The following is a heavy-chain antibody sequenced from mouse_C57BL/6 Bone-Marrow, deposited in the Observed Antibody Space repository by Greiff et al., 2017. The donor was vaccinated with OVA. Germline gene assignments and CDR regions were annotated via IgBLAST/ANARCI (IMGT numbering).Heavy chain of an antibody. CDR2: IYPGSGNT. CDR3: ARGDMDDYDEGFFDY. V-gene: IGHV1-66*01. D-gene: IGHD2-4*01. Sequence: QVQLQQSGPELVKPGASVKISCKASGYSFTSYYIHWVKQRPGQGLEWIGWIYPGSGNTKYNEKFKGKATLTADTSSSTAYMQLSSLTSEDSAVYYCARGDMDDYDEGFFDYWGQGTTLTVSS. J-gene: IGHJ2*01. CDR1: GYSFTSYY.